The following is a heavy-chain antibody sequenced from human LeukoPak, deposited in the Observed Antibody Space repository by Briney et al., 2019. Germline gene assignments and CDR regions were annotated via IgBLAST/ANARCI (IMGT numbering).Heavy chain of an antibody. V-gene: IGHV3-9*01. J-gene: IGHJ4*02. D-gene: IGHD2/OR15-2a*01. CDR3: ARDLLGVGY. CDR1: GFNFDDYA. Sequence: PGGSLRLSCVTSGFNFDDYAMYWVRQAPGKGLEWVSGISGDSATIAYADAVKGRFTISRDNAKNSLYLQMNSLRAEDTAVYYCARDLLGVGYWGQGTLVTVSS. CDR2: ISGDSATI.